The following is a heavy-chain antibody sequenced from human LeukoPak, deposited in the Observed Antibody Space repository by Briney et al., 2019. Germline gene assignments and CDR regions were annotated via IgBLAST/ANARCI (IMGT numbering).Heavy chain of an antibody. CDR2: IHYSGST. CDR1: GGSISSYY. J-gene: IGHJ5*02. CDR3: ARDLRYPTDLRSAWFDR. V-gene: IGHV4-59*01. D-gene: IGHD6-25*01. Sequence: SETLSLTCTVSGGSISSYYWSWIRQPPGKGLEWIGYIHYSGSTNYDPSLKSRGTISLDTARSQVSLKLFSVTAADTAVYYCARDLRYPTDLRSAWFDRWGQGTLVTVSS.